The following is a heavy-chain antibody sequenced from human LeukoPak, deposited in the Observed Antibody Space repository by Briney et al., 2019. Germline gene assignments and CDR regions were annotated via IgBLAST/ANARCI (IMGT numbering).Heavy chain of an antibody. CDR2: ISGPGGDT. D-gene: IGHD1-1*01. CDR1: GFSFNSYA. V-gene: IGHV3-23*01. Sequence: GGSLRLSCAASGFSFNSYAMAWVRQAPGKGLESVSTISGPGGDTYYADSVKGRFTISRDNSKNTLYLQMDSLRAEDTAIYYCCSNWNFDCWGQGTLVTVSS. CDR3: CSNWNFDC. J-gene: IGHJ4*02.